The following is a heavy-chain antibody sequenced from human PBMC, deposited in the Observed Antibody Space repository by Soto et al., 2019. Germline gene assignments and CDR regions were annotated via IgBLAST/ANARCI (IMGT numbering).Heavy chain of an antibody. Sequence: SLRLSCVASVFTFRNYWMTWVRQSPGKGLEWVANINRDVSDSYCVDSLKGRCTISRDNAKNSLYLQMNSLRAEDTAIYYCAHVRLVGADDFDYWGQGILVTVSS. J-gene: IGHJ4*02. CDR2: INRDVSDS. CDR1: VFTFRNYW. D-gene: IGHD1-26*01. CDR3: AHVRLVGADDFDY. V-gene: IGHV3-7*03.